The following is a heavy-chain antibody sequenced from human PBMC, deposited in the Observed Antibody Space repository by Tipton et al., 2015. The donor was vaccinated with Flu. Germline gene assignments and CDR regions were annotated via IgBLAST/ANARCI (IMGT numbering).Heavy chain of an antibody. CDR1: GFTFGLYW. CDR2: IKQDGSQK. V-gene: IGHV3-7*03. D-gene: IGHD3-3*01. Sequence: SLRLSCAGSGFTFGLYWMTWVRQAPGKGLEWVANIKQDGSQKYYVDSVKGRFVISRDNAKSSFYLQMNSLRAEDTAVYFCARVPEWLGYGFDIWGQGTSVIVSS. J-gene: IGHJ3*02. CDR3: ARVPEWLGYGFDI.